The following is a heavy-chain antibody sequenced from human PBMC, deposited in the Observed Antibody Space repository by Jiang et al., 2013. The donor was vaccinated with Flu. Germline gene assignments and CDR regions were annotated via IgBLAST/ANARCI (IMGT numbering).Heavy chain of an antibody. CDR3: ARGVGGTAYYYYGMDV. V-gene: IGHV5-51*01. CDR2: IYPGDSDT. J-gene: IGHJ6*02. Sequence: SGYSFTSYWIGWVRQMPGKGLEWMGIIYPGDSDTRYSPSFQGQVTISADKSISTAYLQWSSLKASDTAMYYCARGVGGTAYYYYGMDVWGQGTTVTVSS. CDR1: GYSFTSYW. D-gene: IGHD6-19*01.